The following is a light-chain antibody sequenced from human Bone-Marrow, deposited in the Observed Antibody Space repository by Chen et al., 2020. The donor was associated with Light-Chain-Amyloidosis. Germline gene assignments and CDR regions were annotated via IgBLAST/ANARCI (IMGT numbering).Light chain of an antibody. CDR1: NIGSTS. V-gene: IGLV3-21*02. Sequence: YVLTQPSSVSVAPGQTATIACGGNNIGSTSVHWYQQTPGKAPRLVVDDDSDRPSGIPERLSGSNSGTTATLTISRVEAGDEADYYCQVWDRSSDRPVFGGGTKLTVL. CDR2: DDS. CDR3: QVWDRSSDRPV. J-gene: IGLJ3*02.